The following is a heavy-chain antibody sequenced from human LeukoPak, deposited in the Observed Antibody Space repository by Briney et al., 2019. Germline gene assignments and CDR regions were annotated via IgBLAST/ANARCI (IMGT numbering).Heavy chain of an antibody. J-gene: IGHJ4*02. Sequence: PGGSLRLSCVVSGFTVSNNYMSWVRQAPGKGLKWVSVIYTGCETYYADSVKGRFTISRDISKNTVYLGMNSLRAEDTAMYYCVNEGDWGQGTLVTVSS. CDR3: VNEGD. CDR1: GFTVSNNY. D-gene: IGHD3-16*01. CDR2: IYTGCET. V-gene: IGHV3-66*02.